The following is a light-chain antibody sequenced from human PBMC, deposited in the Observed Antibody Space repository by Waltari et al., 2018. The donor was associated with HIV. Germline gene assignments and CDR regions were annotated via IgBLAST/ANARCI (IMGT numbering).Light chain of an antibody. CDR3: LQSYGTPLT. CDR2: AAS. J-gene: IGKJ4*01. CDR1: QSISPY. V-gene: IGKV1-39*01. Sequence: DIQMTQSPSSLSASVGDRVTITCRASQSISPYVNWYQQTPGSAPKLLIRAASSLQSGVPSRFSGSGSGTDFSLTISSLQSEDFATYYCLQSYGTPLTFGGGTRVEI.